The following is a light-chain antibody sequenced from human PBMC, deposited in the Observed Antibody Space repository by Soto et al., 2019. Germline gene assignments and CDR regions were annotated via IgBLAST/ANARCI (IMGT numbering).Light chain of an antibody. Sequence: DNPLTQSPSSLSASVGDRVTITCRARHNIGSRLAWYQQKPDEAPKLLIYDASSLESGVPLRFGGSGSGTDFTLIISSLQPDDFATYYCQQYISGWTFGQGTKVDIK. CDR3: QQYISGWT. V-gene: IGKV1-5*01. J-gene: IGKJ1*01. CDR1: HNIGSR. CDR2: DAS.